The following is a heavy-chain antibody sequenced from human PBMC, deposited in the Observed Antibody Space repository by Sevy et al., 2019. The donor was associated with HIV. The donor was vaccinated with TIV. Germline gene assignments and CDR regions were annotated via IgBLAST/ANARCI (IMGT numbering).Heavy chain of an antibody. D-gene: IGHD6-13*01. V-gene: IGHV3-7*01. CDR2: INQDGSVR. CDR3: VRAIAADGSF. CDR1: GFSLNSFW. J-gene: IGHJ4*02. Sequence: GESLKISCAASGFSLNSFWMSWVRQAPGKGLEWVANINQDGSVRYNVDSVKGRFTISRDDARNLLYLQMDSLRAEDTALYYCVRAIAADGSFWGQGTLVTVSS.